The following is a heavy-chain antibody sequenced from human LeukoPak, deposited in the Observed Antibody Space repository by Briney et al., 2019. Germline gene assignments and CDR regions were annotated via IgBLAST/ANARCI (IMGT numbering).Heavy chain of an antibody. J-gene: IGHJ5*02. CDR3: ASHLTMTTET. V-gene: IGHV3-21*01. CDR2: ISSSSSYI. CDR1: GFTFSSYS. D-gene: IGHD4-11*01. Sequence: GGSLRLSCAASGFTFSSYSMNWVRQAPGKGLEWVSSISSSSSYIYYADSVKGRFTISRDNAKNSLYLQMNSLRAGDTAVYYCASHLTMTTETWGQGTLVTVSS.